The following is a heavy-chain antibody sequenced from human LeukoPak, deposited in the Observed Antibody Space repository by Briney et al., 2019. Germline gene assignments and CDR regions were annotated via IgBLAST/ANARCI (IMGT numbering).Heavy chain of an antibody. CDR3: ARGRMEYYDSSGYSRGYNWFDP. CDR2: INHSVST. CDR1: GGSFSGYY. V-gene: IGHV4-34*01. J-gene: IGHJ5*02. Sequence: PSETLSLTCPVYGGSFSGYYWSWIRQPPGKGLEWIGEINHSVSTNYNPSLKSRVTISVDTSKNQFSLQLSSVTGADTAVYCCARGRMEYYDSSGYSRGYNWFDPWGQGTLVTISS. D-gene: IGHD3-22*01.